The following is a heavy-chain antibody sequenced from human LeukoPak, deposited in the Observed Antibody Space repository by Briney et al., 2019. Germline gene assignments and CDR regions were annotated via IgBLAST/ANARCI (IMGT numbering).Heavy chain of an antibody. D-gene: IGHD6-13*01. V-gene: IGHV3-23*01. CDR3: AKDVKGYSSPADY. J-gene: IGHJ4*02. CDR1: GFTFSSYA. Sequence: GGSLRLSCAASGFTFSSYAMSWVRQAPGRGLEWVSAISGSGGSTYYADSVKGRFTISRDNSKNTLYLQMNSLRAEDTAVYYCAKDVKGYSSPADYWGQGTLVTVSS. CDR2: ISGSGGST.